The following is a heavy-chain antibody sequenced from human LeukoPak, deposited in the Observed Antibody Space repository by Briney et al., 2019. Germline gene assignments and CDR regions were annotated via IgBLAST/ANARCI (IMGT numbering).Heavy chain of an antibody. CDR3: ARAHIDYDYVWGSLYYFDY. J-gene: IGHJ4*02. CDR2: IYSGGGT. D-gene: IGHD3-16*01. V-gene: IGHV3-53*01. CDR1: GFTVSSNY. Sequence: PGGSLRLSCAASGFTVSSNYMSWVRQAPGKGLEWVSVIYSGGGTYYADSVKGRFTISRDNAKNSLYLQMNSLRAEDTAVYYCARAHIDYDYVWGSLYYFDYWGQGTLVTVSS.